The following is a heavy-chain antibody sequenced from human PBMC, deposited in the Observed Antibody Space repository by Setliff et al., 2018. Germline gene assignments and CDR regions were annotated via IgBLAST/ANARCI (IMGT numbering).Heavy chain of an antibody. D-gene: IGHD2-21*02. Sequence: SETLSLTCTVSGGSVSSGSYYWSWIRQPPGKGLECIGNIHYSGNTNYNPSLKSRVTMSIDTSKNQVSLKLNSVTATDTAVYYCARDLGHGGDSDYWGQGILVTVSS. CDR2: IHYSGNT. V-gene: IGHV4-61*01. CDR3: ARDLGHGGDSDY. J-gene: IGHJ4*02. CDR1: GGSVSSGSYY.